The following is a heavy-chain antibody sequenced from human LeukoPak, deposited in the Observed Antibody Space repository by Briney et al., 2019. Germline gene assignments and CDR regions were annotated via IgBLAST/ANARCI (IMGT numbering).Heavy chain of an antibody. D-gene: IGHD4-17*01. CDR2: ISGSGGST. CDR3: ARGGTYGDFDY. V-gene: IGHV3-23*01. Sequence: GGSLRLSCAASGFTFSSYAMSWVRQAPGKGLEWVSAISGSGGSTYYADSVRGRFTISRDNSKNTLYLQVNSLRAEDTAMYYCARGGTYGDFDYWGQGTLVTVSS. CDR1: GFTFSSYA. J-gene: IGHJ4*02.